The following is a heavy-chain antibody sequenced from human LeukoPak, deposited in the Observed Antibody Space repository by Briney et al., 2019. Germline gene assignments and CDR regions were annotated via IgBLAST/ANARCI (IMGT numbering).Heavy chain of an antibody. CDR2: INPNSGGT. V-gene: IGHV1-2*06. CDR1: GYTFTGDY. Sequence: ASVKVSCKXSGYTFTGDYMHWVRQAPGQGLEWMGRINPNSGGTNYAQKFQGRVTMTRDTSISTAYMELSRLRSDDTAVYYCARDNRKVVPAANIYYYYMDVWGKGTTVTVSS. J-gene: IGHJ6*03. D-gene: IGHD2-2*01. CDR3: ARDNRKVVPAANIYYYYMDV.